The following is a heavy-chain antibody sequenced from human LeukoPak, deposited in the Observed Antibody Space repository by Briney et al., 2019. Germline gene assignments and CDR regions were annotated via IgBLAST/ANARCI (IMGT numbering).Heavy chain of an antibody. CDR2: IYYSGST. CDR1: GGSISSYY. J-gene: IGHJ6*03. D-gene: IGHD2-21*01. V-gene: IGHV4-59*12. CDR3: ARGPSRFHIPDPGYYYYYYMDV. Sequence: SETLSLTCTVSGGSISSYYWSWIRQPPGKGLEWIGYIYYSGSTNYNPSLKSRVTISVDTSKNQFSLKLSSVTAADTAVYYCARGPSRFHIPDPGYYYYYYMDVWGKGTTVTVSS.